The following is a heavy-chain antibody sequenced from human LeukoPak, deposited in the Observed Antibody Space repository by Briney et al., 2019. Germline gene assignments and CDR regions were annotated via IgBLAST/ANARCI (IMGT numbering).Heavy chain of an antibody. J-gene: IGHJ6*03. CDR3: AREDSVSSWNMDV. Sequence: GGSLRLSCAASGFTFSDYYMSWIRQAPGKGLEWVSHISRSGSTIYYADSVKGRFTISRDNAKNSLYLQMNSLRAEDTAVYYCAREDSVSSWNMDVWGKGTTVTVSS. V-gene: IGHV3-11*04. CDR1: GFTFSDYY. D-gene: IGHD6-13*01. CDR2: ISRSGSTI.